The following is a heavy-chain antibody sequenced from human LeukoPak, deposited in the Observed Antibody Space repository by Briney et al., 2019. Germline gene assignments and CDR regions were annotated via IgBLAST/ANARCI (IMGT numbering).Heavy chain of an antibody. V-gene: IGHV1-69*13. D-gene: IGHD3-22*01. CDR3: ARAAEDDSSGYYAPYFDY. CDR2: IIPIFGTA. CDR1: GGTFSSYA. Sequence: SVTVSCKASGGTFSSYAISWVRQAPGQGLEWMGGIIPIFGTANYAQKFQGRVTITADESTSTAYMELSSLRSDDTAVYYCARAAEDDSSGYYAPYFDYWGQGTLVTVSS. J-gene: IGHJ4*02.